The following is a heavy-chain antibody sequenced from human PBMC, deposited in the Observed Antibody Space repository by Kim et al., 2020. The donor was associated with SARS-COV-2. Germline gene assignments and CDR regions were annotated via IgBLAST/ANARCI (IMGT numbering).Heavy chain of an antibody. Sequence: GGSLRLSCEGSGFNFRTHTMSWVRQAPGKGLEWVASMSDSGSIWYADSVQGRFTISRDNYRSTTFLQMTSLRGDDTALYYCAKDYGGPAAEAKYGMDVWGQGTRVTVSS. CDR2: MSDSGSI. CDR3: AKDYGGPAAEAKYGMDV. D-gene: IGHD2-2*01. V-gene: IGHV3-23*01. J-gene: IGHJ6*02. CDR1: GFNFRTHT.